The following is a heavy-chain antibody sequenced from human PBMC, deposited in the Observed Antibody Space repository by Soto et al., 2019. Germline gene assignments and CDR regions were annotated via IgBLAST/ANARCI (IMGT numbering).Heavy chain of an antibody. CDR3: ARRGPGTYFDY. D-gene: IGHD6-13*01. J-gene: IGHJ4*02. CDR2: VSGSGGST. CDR1: GFTFSSYA. V-gene: IGHV3-23*01. Sequence: EVQLLESGGGLVQPGGSLRLSCAASGFTFSSYAMNWVRQAPGKGLEWVSVVSGSGGSTYYADSVQGRFTISRDNSKNTLYLQMNSLRAEYTAIYYCARRGPGTYFDYWGQGTLVTVSS.